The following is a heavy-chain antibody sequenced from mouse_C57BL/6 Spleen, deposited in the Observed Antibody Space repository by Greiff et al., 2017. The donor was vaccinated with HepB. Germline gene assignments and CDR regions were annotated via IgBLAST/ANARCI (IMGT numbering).Heavy chain of an antibody. CDR1: GYTFTDYE. J-gene: IGHJ4*01. Sequence: QVQLKQSGAELVRPGASVTLSCKASGYTFTDYEMHWVKQTPVHGLEWIGAIDPETGGTAYNQKFKGKAILTADKSSSTAYMELRSLTSEDSAVYYCTRGNYGNYHAMDYWGQGTSVTVSS. CDR2: IDPETGGT. D-gene: IGHD2-1*01. CDR3: TRGNYGNYHAMDY. V-gene: IGHV1-15*01.